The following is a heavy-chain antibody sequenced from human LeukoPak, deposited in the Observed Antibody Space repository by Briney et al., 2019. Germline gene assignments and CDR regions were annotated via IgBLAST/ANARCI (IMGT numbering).Heavy chain of an antibody. D-gene: IGHD4-23*01. CDR1: GGSISSYF. CDR3: ARDYAGTSRSRFDP. Sequence: PSETLSLTCTVSGGSISSYFWSCIRQPPGKGLEWIGYIYYSGSTNYSPSLKSRVTISVDTSKNQFSLKLTSVTAADTALYYCARDYAGTSRSRFDPWGQGTLVTVSS. J-gene: IGHJ5*02. V-gene: IGHV4-59*01. CDR2: IYYSGST.